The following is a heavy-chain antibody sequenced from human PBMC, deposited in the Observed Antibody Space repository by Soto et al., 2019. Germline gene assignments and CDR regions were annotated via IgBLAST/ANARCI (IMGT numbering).Heavy chain of an antibody. Sequence: ASLKLSCTASGYTFTSYGISWVRQAPGQGLEWMGWISAYNGNTNYAQKLQGRVTMTTDTSTSTAYMELRSLRSDDTAVYYCATRRKNWFDPWGQGTLVTVSS. CDR1: GYTFTSYG. CDR3: ATRRKNWFDP. D-gene: IGHD6-6*01. J-gene: IGHJ5*02. V-gene: IGHV1-18*01. CDR2: ISAYNGNT.